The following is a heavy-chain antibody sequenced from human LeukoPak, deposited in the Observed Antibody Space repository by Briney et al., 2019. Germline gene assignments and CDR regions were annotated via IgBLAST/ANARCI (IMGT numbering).Heavy chain of an antibody. V-gene: IGHV1-69*13. Sequence: GASVKVSCKASGGTFSSYAISWVRQAPGQGLEWMGGIIPIFGTANYAQKFQGRVTITVDESTSTAYMELSSLRSEDTAVYYCARGRSPHITGTTNVDFDYWGQGTLVTVSS. CDR2: IIPIFGTA. J-gene: IGHJ4*02. D-gene: IGHD1-7*01. CDR3: ARGRSPHITGTTNVDFDY. CDR1: GGTFSSYA.